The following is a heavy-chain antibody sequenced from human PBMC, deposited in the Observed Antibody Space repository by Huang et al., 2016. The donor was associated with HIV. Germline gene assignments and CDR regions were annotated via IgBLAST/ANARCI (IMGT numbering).Heavy chain of an antibody. CDR1: GYTFTSYG. Sequence: QVQLVQSGVEVKKPGASVKVSCKASGYTFTSYGISWVRQAPGPGREGMGWISAYKGVTNYAQNVQGRGTMTTDTSTSTAYMELRSMRSDDAAVYYCARDSPLLGVVIVVVPTAPNAFDIWGQGTMVTVSS. CDR2: ISAYKGVT. D-gene: IGHD2-2*01. CDR3: ARDSPLLGVVIVVVPTAPNAFDI. V-gene: IGHV1-18*01. J-gene: IGHJ3*02.